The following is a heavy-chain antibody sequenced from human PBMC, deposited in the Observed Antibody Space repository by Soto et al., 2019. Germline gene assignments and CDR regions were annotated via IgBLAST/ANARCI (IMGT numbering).Heavy chain of an antibody. CDR2: IYYSGST. CDR3: AGDYNSGSYRFDY. V-gene: IGHV4-59*01. J-gene: IGHJ4*02. D-gene: IGHD3-10*01. CDR1: GGSISGYH. Sequence: QVQLQESGPGLVRPSETLSLTCTVSGGSISGYHWSWIRQPPGRGLEWIGYIYYSGSTTFNPSLTSRLTMSLDTSRNQFSLKLNSVTAADTAVYYCAGDYNSGSYRFDYWGQVTLVTVSS.